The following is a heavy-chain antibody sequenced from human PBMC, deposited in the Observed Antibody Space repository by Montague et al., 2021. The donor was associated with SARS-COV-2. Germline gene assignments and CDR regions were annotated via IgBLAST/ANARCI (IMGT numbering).Heavy chain of an antibody. V-gene: IGHV3-11*01. D-gene: IGHD3-16*01. CDR3: ARARGRGPAGYFDY. J-gene: IGHJ4*02. CDR2: ISNSAESI. CDR1: GLTFSDTY. Sequence: SLRLSCAASGLTFSDTYMSWIRQAPGKGLEWISYISNSAESISYXXSLKGRFTISRDNAKNSLFLQMNSLRDEDTAVYYCARARGRGPAGYFDYWGQGTLVTVSS.